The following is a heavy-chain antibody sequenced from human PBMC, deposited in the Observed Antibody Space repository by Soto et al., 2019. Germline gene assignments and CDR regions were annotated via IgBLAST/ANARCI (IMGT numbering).Heavy chain of an antibody. CDR3: ARDHPYYDSSGYPDY. Sequence: ASVKVSCKASGYTFTGYYMHWVRQAPGQGLEWMGWINPNSGGTNYAQKFQGWVTMTRDTSISTAYMELSRLRSDDTAVYYCARDHPYYDSSGYPDYWGQGTLVTSPQ. J-gene: IGHJ4*02. CDR1: GYTFTGYY. CDR2: INPNSGGT. V-gene: IGHV1-2*04. D-gene: IGHD3-22*01.